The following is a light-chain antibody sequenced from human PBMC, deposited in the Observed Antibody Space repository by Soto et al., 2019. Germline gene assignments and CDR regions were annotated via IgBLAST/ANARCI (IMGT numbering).Light chain of an antibody. CDR1: QTVNRNY. CDR2: GVS. J-gene: IGKJ1*01. CDR3: LQYVDSPRT. V-gene: IGKV3-20*01. Sequence: EIILTQSPGTLALSPGDGATLSCRASQTVNRNYLAWYHQRPGQPPRLLIYGVSNRASGVPDRFSGDGSGTEFTIRLGRLEPDAFGVYYCLQYVDSPRTFGQGTRVEV.